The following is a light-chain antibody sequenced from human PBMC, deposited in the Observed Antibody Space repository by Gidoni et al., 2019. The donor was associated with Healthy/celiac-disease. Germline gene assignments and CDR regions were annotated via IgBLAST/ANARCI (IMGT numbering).Light chain of an antibody. CDR2: GAS. J-gene: IGKJ2*01. V-gene: IGKV3-20*01. CDR1: QSVSSRY. Sequence: IVLTQSPVTLSLSPGERATLSCRASQSVSSRYLAWYQQTPGQAPRLLISGASSRATGIPDRFSGRGSGTDFTLTISRLEHEDVAVYYCQQYGSSPPYTCGQGTKLEIK. CDR3: QQYGSSPPYT.